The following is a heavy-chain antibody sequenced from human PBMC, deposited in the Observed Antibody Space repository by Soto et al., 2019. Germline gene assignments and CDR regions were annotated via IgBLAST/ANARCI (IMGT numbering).Heavy chain of an antibody. CDR1: GLTFNNAW. CDR2: IKSQVDGGTV. D-gene: IGHD6-13*01. J-gene: IGHJ5*02. Sequence: GGSLRLSCAASGLTFNNAWMNWVRQAPGKGLEWVALIKSQVDGGTVDYAAPVKGRFTISRDDSKNTLYLQMTSLKTEDRAVYYCATESAAALVSWGQGTLVTVSS. V-gene: IGHV3-15*01. CDR3: ATESAAALVS.